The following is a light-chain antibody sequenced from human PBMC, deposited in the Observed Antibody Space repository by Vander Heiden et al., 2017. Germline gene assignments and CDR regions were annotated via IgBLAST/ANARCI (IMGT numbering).Light chain of an antibody. V-gene: IGKV3-11*01. Sequence: IVWTQSRATLSLSPGERATLSCRASQSVSSYLAWYQQKPGQAPRLLIYDASHRATGIPAGFSGSGSGTDFTLTFSSLEPEDFAVYYCQQRSNWPPLYTFGQGTKLEIK. J-gene: IGKJ2*01. CDR2: DAS. CDR1: QSVSSY. CDR3: QQRSNWPPLYT.